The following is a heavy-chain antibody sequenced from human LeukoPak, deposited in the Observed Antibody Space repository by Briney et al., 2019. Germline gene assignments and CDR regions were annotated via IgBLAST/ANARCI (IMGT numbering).Heavy chain of an antibody. D-gene: IGHD3-22*01. J-gene: IGHJ4*02. CDR3: SIVIYDSSGYYYPSFFFDY. CDR2: ISGSGGST. Sequence: GGSLRLSCAASGFTLASYAMRWVRQAPGKGVEGVSAISGSGGSTYYADSVQDRFTISRHNSKNTLYLQMNTLRAEDTAVYYCSIVIYDSSGYYYPSFFFDYWGQGTLVTVSS. V-gene: IGHV3-23*01. CDR1: GFTLASYA.